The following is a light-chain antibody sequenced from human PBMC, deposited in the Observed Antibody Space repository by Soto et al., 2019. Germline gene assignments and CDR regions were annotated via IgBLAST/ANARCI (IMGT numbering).Light chain of an antibody. CDR3: ISYTSSDTYV. V-gene: IGLV2-14*01. J-gene: IGLJ1*01. CDR1: STDVGGYKY. CDR2: DVA. Sequence: QSVLTQPASVSGSPGQSITISCTGTSTDVGGYKYVSWYQQRPGKAPKLLLYDVASRPSGVSDRFSGSKSGNTASLIISGLQAEDEADYYCISYTSSDTYVFGAGTKVTVL.